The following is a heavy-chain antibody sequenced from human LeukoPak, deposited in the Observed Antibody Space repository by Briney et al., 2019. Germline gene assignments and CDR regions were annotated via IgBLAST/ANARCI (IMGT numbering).Heavy chain of an antibody. D-gene: IGHD3-10*01. V-gene: IGHV1-8*01. CDR1: GYTFTSYD. J-gene: IGHJ5*02. CDR2: MSPNSGDT. CDR3: ARERNYYGSGSYSWFDP. Sequence: ASVKVSCKASGYTFTSYDFNWVRQATGQRPEWMGWMSPNSGDTGYAQKFQGRVTITADESTSTAYMELSSLRSEDTAVYYCARERNYYGSGSYSWFDPWGQGTLVTVSS.